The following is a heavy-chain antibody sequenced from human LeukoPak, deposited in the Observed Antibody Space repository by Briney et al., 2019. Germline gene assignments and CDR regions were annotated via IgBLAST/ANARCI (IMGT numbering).Heavy chain of an antibody. J-gene: IGHJ4*02. CDR2: ISSSGSTI. V-gene: IGHV3-48*03. D-gene: IGHD2-15*01. CDR1: GFTFSSYE. CDR3: ARAPGYCSGGSCSILSFDY. Sequence: GGSLRLSCAASGFTFSSYEMNWVRQAPGKGLEWVSYISSSGSTIYYADSVKGRFTIPRDNAKNSLYLQMNSLRAEDTAVYYCARAPGYCSGGSCSILSFDYWGQGTLVTVSS.